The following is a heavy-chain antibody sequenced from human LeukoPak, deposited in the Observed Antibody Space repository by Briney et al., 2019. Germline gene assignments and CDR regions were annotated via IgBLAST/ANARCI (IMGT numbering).Heavy chain of an antibody. V-gene: IGHV1-46*01. CDR2: INPSGGST. Sequence: ASVKVSCKASGNTFTSYYMHWVRQAPGQGLEWMGIINPSGGSTSYAQKFQGRVTMTRDTSTSTVYMELSSLRSEDTAVYYCARDLRIAAADINNWFDPWGQGALVTVSS. CDR3: ARDLRIAAADINNWFDP. J-gene: IGHJ5*02. CDR1: GNTFTSYY. D-gene: IGHD6-13*01.